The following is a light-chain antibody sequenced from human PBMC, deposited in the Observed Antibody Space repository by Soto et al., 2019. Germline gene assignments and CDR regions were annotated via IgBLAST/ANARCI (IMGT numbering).Light chain of an antibody. V-gene: IGLV1-40*01. J-gene: IGLJ2*01. CDR3: QSYDSSLSAL. CDR2: GNN. CDR1: TSNIGGGYD. Sequence: QSVLTQPPSVSGAPGQRVTISCTGSTSNIGGGYDVHWYQQLPGTAPKLLIYGNNNRPSGVPDRFSGSKSGTSASLAITGLQAEDEADYYCQSYDSSLSALFGGGTKLTVL.